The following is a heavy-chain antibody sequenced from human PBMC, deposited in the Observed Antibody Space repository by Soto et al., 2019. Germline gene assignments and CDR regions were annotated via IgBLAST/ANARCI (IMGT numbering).Heavy chain of an antibody. D-gene: IGHD2-8*01. Sequence: PSETLSLTCTVSGGSVSSGSYYWSWIRQPPGKGLEWIGYIYYSGSTNYNPSLKSRVTISVDTSKNQFSLKLSSVTAAGTAVYYCARGSGTSFYWGQGTLVTVSS. CDR3: ARGSGTSFY. CDR2: IYYSGST. V-gene: IGHV4-61*01. CDR1: GGSVSSGSYY. J-gene: IGHJ4*02.